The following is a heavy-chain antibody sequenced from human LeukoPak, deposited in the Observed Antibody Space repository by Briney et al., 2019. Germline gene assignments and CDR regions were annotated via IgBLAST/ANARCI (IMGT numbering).Heavy chain of an antibody. Sequence: GASVKVSCKASGYIFTSYGISWVRQAPGQGLEWMGWISAYNGNTNYAQKLQGRVTMTTDTSTSTAYMELRSLRSDDTAVYYCARGYSSSWLHSYYYYGMDVWGQGTTVTVSS. CDR1: GYIFTSYG. D-gene: IGHD6-13*01. J-gene: IGHJ6*02. CDR2: ISAYNGNT. V-gene: IGHV1-18*01. CDR3: ARGYSSSWLHSYYYYGMDV.